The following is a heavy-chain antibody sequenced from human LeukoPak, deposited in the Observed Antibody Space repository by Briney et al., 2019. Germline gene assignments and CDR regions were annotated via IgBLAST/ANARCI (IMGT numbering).Heavy chain of an antibody. CDR1: GGSISPYY. J-gene: IGHJ5*02. CDR3: ARSRNRFDP. V-gene: IGHV4-59*01. Sequence: SETLSLTCTVSGGSISPYYWSWIRQPPGKGLEWIGYIYYNGTTKYNPSPKSRVTISVDTSKNYFSLRLTSVTAADTAVYYCARSRNRFDPWGQGTLVTVSS. CDR2: IYYNGTT.